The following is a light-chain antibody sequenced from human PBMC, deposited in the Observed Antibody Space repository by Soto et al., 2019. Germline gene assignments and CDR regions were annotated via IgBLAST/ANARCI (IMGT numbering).Light chain of an antibody. V-gene: IGLV2-14*01. CDR3: SSYTSSSTPVV. Sequence: QSVLTQPASVSVSPGQSITICCAGTSSDVGGYNYVSWYQQHPGKAPKPLIHDVSNRPSGVSNRFSGSKSGNTASLPISGLQAADEADYYCSSYTSSSTPVVFGGGTKVPVL. CDR1: SSDVGGYNY. J-gene: IGLJ2*01. CDR2: DVS.